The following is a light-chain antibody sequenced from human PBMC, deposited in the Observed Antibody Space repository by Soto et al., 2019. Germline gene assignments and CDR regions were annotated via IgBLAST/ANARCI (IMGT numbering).Light chain of an antibody. CDR3: QLYGSSPELT. J-gene: IGKJ4*01. CDR1: QILNGGS. V-gene: IGKV3-20*01. CDR2: DSS. Sequence: EIVLTQSPGTPSLSPGDRAALSCRTTQILNGGSLAWYQVKPGQAPRLLMYDSSIRAAGVPNRFSGSGSGTDFTLTISRLETEDFAVYYCQLYGSSPELTFGGGTKVEIK.